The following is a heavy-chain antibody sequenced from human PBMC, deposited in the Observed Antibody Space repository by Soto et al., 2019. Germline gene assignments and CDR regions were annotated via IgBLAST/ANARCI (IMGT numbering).Heavy chain of an antibody. CDR3: ARDNWNYGRGFDP. Sequence: SETLSLTCAVSGGSISSSNCWSWVRQPPGKGLEWIGEIYHSGSTNYNPSLKSRVTISVDKSKNQFSLKLSSVTAADTAVYYCARDNWNYGRGFDPWGQGTLVTVSS. CDR1: GGSISSSNC. D-gene: IGHD1-7*01. CDR2: IYHSGST. V-gene: IGHV4-4*02. J-gene: IGHJ5*02.